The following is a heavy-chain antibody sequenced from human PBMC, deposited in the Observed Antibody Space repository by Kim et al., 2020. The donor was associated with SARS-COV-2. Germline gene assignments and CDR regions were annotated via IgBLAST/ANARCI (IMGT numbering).Heavy chain of an antibody. CDR2: ISAYNGNT. CDR1: GYTFTSYG. D-gene: IGHD3-22*01. V-gene: IGHV1-18*01. CDR3: ARDSASYDSSGYYSLFDY. J-gene: IGHJ4*02. Sequence: ASVKVSCKASGYTFTSYGISWVRQAPGQGLEWMGWISAYNGNTNYAQKLQGRVTMTTDTSTSTAYMELRSLRSDDTAVYYCARDSASYDSSGYYSLFDYWGQGTLVTVSS.